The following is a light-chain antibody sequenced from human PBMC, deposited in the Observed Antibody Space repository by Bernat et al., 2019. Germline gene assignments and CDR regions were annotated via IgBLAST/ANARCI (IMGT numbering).Light chain of an antibody. V-gene: IGLV1-47*02. Sequence: QSVVTQPPSASGTPGQRVTISCSGSSSNIGSNYVYWYQQVPGTAPKLLIYSNNQRPSGVPDRFFGSKSGTSASLAISGLRSEDEADYYCAAWDDSLTGRVFGGGTKLTVL. CDR3: AAWDDSLTGRV. CDR2: SNN. CDR1: SSNIGSNY. J-gene: IGLJ3*02.